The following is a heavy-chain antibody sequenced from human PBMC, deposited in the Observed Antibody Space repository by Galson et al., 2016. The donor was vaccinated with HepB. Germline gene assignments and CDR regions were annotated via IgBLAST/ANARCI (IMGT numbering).Heavy chain of an antibody. CDR3: AKDAGGAIMFDY. J-gene: IGHJ4*02. D-gene: IGHD2-8*02. Sequence: SLRLSCAASGVICSTCGTAWVRQAPGKGLEWVSSISGDGINTHYADSVKGRFIISRDNSKNMVHLQMNSLRAEDTAVYYCAKDAGGAIMFDYWGQGTLVTVSS. CDR2: ISGDGINT. V-gene: IGHV3-23*01. CDR1: GVICSTCG.